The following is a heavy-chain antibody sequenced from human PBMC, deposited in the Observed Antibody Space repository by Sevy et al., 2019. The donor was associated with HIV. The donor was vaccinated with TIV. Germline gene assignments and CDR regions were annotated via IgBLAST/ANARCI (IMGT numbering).Heavy chain of an antibody. CDR1: GFTFSSYN. CDR2: ISSSSNYI. CDR3: ARVVAYCSGGSCFPGYYYGLDV. V-gene: IGHV3-21*01. D-gene: IGHD2-15*01. J-gene: IGHJ6*02. Sequence: GGSLRLSCAASGFTFSSYNMYWVRLAPGQGLEWVSSISSSSNYIYYADSMKGRFTISRDNAKNTLYLQLNRLRAADTAVYYCARVVAYCSGGSCFPGYYYGLDVWGQGTTVTVSS.